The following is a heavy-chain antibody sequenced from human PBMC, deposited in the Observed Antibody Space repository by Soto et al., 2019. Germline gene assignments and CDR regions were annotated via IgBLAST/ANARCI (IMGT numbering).Heavy chain of an antibody. D-gene: IGHD6-13*01. CDR2: ISGSGGST. CDR3: ARRSSSWYFDY. V-gene: IGHV3-23*01. J-gene: IGHJ4*02. Sequence: EVQLLESGGGLVQPGGSLRLSCAASGFTFSSYAMSWVRQAPGKGLEWVSVISGSGGSTYYADSVKGRFTISRDNSKNTLYLQLNSLRAEDTAVYYCARRSSSWYFDYWGQGPLFTVSS. CDR1: GFTFSSYA.